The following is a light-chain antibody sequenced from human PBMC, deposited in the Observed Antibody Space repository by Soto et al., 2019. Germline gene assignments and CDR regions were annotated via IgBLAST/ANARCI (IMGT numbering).Light chain of an antibody. CDR1: NSDVGVSES. CDR3: CCYAAKYTYV. CDR2: DVT. Sequence: QSALTQPRSVSGSPGQSVTIFCTGTNSDVGVSESVSWHQHHAGRAPKLLVYDVTKRPSGVPDRFSGSKSFNTAFLTISGLQADDEADYYCCCYAAKYTYVFGTWTKLTVL. J-gene: IGLJ1*01. V-gene: IGLV2-11*01.